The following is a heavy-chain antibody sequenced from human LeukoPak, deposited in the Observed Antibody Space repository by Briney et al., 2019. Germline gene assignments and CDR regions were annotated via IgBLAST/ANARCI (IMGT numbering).Heavy chain of an antibody. CDR1: GGSISSYY. CDR3: ARSFWGSGSYPGDY. J-gene: IGHJ4*02. CDR2: IYYSGST. D-gene: IGHD3-10*01. V-gene: IGHV4-59*01. Sequence: SETLSLTCTVSGGSISSYYWSWVRQPPGKGLEWIGYIYYSGSTNYNPSLKSRVTISVDTSKNQFSLKLSSVTAADTAVYYCARSFWGSGSYPGDYWGQGTLVTVSS.